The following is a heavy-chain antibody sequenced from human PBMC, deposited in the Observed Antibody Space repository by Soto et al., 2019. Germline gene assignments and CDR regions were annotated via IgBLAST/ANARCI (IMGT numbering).Heavy chain of an antibody. CDR3: ATYSRIAVAGKMGDY. Sequence: GESLKISCKGSGYSFTRYWIGWVRQMPGKGLEWMGIIYPGDSDTRYSPSFQGQVTISADKSISTAYLQWSSLKASDTAMYYCATYSRIAVAGKMGDYWGQGTLVTVSS. CDR1: GYSFTRYW. J-gene: IGHJ4*02. D-gene: IGHD6-19*01. V-gene: IGHV5-51*01. CDR2: IYPGDSDT.